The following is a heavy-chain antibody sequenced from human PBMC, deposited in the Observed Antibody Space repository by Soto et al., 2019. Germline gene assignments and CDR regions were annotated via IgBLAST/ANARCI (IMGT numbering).Heavy chain of an antibody. V-gene: IGHV4-39*01. CDR2: IYYSGST. J-gene: IGHJ4*02. Sequence: LCGGSISSSSYYWGWIRQPPGKGLEWIGSIYYSGSTYYNPSLKSRVTISVDTSKNQFSLKLSSVTAADTAVYYCARSFDSTGFVDYWGQGTLVTVSS. D-gene: IGHD2-2*01. CDR3: ARSFDSTGFVDY. CDR1: GGSISSSSYY.